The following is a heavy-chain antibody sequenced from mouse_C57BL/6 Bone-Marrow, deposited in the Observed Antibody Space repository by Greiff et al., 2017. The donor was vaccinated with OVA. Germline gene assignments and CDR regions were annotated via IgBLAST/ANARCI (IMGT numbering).Heavy chain of an antibody. CDR1: GFTFSSYG. Sequence: EVKLMESGGDLVMPGGSLKLSCAASGFTFSSYGMSWVRQTPDKRLAWVATISSGGSYTYYLDSVKGRFTLSRDNAKNTLYLQMSSLKSEDTAMYYCARHTGGFAYWGQGTLVTVSA. D-gene: IGHD1-1*01. V-gene: IGHV5-6*01. J-gene: IGHJ3*01. CDR3: ARHTGGFAY. CDR2: ISSGGSYT.